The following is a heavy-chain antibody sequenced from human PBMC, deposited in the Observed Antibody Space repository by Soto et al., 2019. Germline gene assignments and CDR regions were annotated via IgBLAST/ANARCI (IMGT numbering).Heavy chain of an antibody. CDR1: GYTLTELS. CDR3: AAYCGGDCYSPTTYYYYYGMDV. D-gene: IGHD2-21*02. V-gene: IGHV1-24*01. CDR2: FDPEDGET. Sequence: ASVKVSCKVSGYTLTELSMHWVRQAPGKGLEWMGGFDPEDGETIYAQKFQGRVTMTEDTSTDTAYMELSSLRSEDTAVYYCAAYCGGDCYSPTTYYYYYGMDVWGQRSKVTVSS. J-gene: IGHJ6*02.